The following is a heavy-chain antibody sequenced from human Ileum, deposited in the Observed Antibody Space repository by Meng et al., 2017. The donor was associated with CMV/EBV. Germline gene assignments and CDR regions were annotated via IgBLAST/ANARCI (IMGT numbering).Heavy chain of an antibody. CDR1: GDPMNFYY. CDR2: IYSSGTT. Sequence: SETLSLTCTVSGDPMNFYYWSWFRQPPGKGLEWIGYIYSSGTTRYNPSLKRRVTISVDTSENQFSRRLTSVTAADTAVYYCARDFVPGGMSLGADAFDIWGPGTMVTVSS. CDR3: ARDFVPGGMSLGADAFDI. V-gene: IGHV4-59*01. D-gene: IGHD3-16*01. J-gene: IGHJ3*02.